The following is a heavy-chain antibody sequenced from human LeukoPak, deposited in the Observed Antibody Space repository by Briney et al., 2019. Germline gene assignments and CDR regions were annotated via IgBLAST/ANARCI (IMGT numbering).Heavy chain of an antibody. J-gene: IGHJ3*02. V-gene: IGHV3-48*04. CDR3: ARFDRHDAFDI. D-gene: IGHD3-9*01. CDR1: GFTFSSYS. CDR2: ISSSSSTI. Sequence: GGSLRLSCAASGFTFSSYSMNWVRQAPGKGLEWVSYISSSSSTIYYPDSVKGRFTISRDNAKNSVYLQMNSLRAEDTAVYYCARFDRHDAFDIWGQGTMVTVSS.